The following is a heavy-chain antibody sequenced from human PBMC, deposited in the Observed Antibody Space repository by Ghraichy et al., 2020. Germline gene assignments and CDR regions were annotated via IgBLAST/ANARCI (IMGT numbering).Heavy chain of an antibody. CDR3: ARASYDGVIIGQ. CDR2: INTDGSTT. V-gene: IGHV3-74*01. J-gene: IGHJ4*02. CDR1: GFTLSGYW. D-gene: IGHD3-3*01. Sequence: GGSLRLSCVASGFTLSGYWMHWVRQPPGKGLVWVSRINTDGSTTWYADSVKGRFTISRDNARNMLFLQMNSLRVEDTALYYCARASYDGVIIGQWGQGTLVTVSS.